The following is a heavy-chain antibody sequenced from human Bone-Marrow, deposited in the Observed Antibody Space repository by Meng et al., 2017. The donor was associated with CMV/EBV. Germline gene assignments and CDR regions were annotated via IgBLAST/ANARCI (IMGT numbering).Heavy chain of an antibody. Sequence: GSLRLSCTVSGASITSSSYFWDWIRQSPGKGLEWIGSLSYGGSIYYNSSLKSRVTISVDMSKNQITLRLTSVTAADTAVYYCAKIFPSGYYKYSMDVWGQGTTVTVSS. D-gene: IGHD3-3*01. CDR2: LSYGGSI. CDR3: AKIFPSGYYKYSMDV. CDR1: GASITSSSYF. V-gene: IGHV4-39*06. J-gene: IGHJ6*02.